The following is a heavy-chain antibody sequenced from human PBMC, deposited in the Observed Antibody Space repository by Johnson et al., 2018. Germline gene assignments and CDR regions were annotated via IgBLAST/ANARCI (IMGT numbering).Heavy chain of an antibody. V-gene: IGHV3-30*18. J-gene: IGHJ3*02. CDR3: AKGYYYDSSGYDGRAFDI. CDR1: GFTFSTSG. D-gene: IGHD3-22*01. CDR2: ISYDGSNK. Sequence: QVQLVQSGGGVVQPGRSLRLSCAASGFTFSTSGMHWVRQAPGKGLEWVAIISYDGSNKYYADSVKGRFTISRDNSKNTMYLQMNSLRPEDTAVYYCAKGYYYDSSGYDGRAFDIWGQGTMVTVSS.